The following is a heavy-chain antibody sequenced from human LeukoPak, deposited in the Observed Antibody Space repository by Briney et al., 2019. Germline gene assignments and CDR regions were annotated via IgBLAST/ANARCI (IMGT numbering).Heavy chain of an antibody. J-gene: IGHJ4*02. CDR3: AKDSKVAAAGYFFDY. CDR2: IATDGRDK. Sequence: GGSLRLSCAASGLTFNNYGMHWVRQAPGKGLEWVAVIATDGRDKKYADSVKGRFTISRDNSKNTLYLEMNSLRPEDTAVYHCAKDSKVAAAGYFFDYWGQGTLVTVSS. V-gene: IGHV3-30*18. D-gene: IGHD6-13*01. CDR1: GLTFNNYG.